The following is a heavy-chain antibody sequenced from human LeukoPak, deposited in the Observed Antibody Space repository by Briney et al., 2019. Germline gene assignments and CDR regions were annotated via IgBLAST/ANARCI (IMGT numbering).Heavy chain of an antibody. CDR3: ARTKPPCSSCLLLDY. CDR2: INPNNGDT. V-gene: IGHV1-2*02. Sequence: ASVKVSCKASGFTFTYYYIQWVRQAPGQGLEWMGWINPNNGDTKYAQKFQGLVTMSRDTSISTAYMELSRLTSDDTAIYYCARTKPPCSSCLLLDYWGQGTLVTVSS. CDR1: GFTFTYYY. D-gene: IGHD2-2*01. J-gene: IGHJ4*02.